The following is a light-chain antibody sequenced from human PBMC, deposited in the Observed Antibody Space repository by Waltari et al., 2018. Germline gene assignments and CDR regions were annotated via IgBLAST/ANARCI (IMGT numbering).Light chain of an antibody. CDR2: WAS. V-gene: IGKV4-1*01. Sequence: DIVMTQSPHSLPVSLGERASIHCQSRQTVLNRSNHQNHLAWFQQKPGHPPRLLIYWASTRDSGVPERFRGSGSGTDFTLTINTMQAEDVAVCYCHQYYSPPLTFGQGTKVEV. CDR3: HQYYSPPLT. CDR1: QTVLNRSNHQNH. J-gene: IGKJ1*01.